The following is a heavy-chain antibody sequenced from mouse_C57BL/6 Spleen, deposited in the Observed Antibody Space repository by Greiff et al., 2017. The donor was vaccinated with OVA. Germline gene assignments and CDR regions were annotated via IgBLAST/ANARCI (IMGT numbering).Heavy chain of an antibody. J-gene: IGHJ3*01. Sequence: QVQLKQSGAELARPGASVKLSCKASGYTFTSYGISWVKQRTGQGLEWIGEIYPRSGNTYYNEKFKGKATLTADKSSSTAYMELRSLTSEDSAVYFCARAHYSDWGLAYWGQGTLVTVSA. CDR1: GYTFTSYG. CDR2: IYPRSGNT. V-gene: IGHV1-81*01. CDR3: ARAHYSDWGLAY. D-gene: IGHD2-12*01.